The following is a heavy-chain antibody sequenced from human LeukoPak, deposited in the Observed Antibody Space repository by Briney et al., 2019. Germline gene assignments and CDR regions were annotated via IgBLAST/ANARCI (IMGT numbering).Heavy chain of an antibody. CDR2: ISSSSSYI. J-gene: IGHJ4*02. CDR1: GFTFSSYS. D-gene: IGHD2-2*01. V-gene: IGHV3-21*01. Sequence: GGSLRLSCAASGFTFSSYSMNWVRQAPGKGLEWVSSISSSSSYIYYADSVKGRFIISRDNAKNLLFLQMNNLRAEDSAMYYCARDVGFVVVPAVFDSWGQGTLVTVSS. CDR3: ARDVGFVVVPAVFDS.